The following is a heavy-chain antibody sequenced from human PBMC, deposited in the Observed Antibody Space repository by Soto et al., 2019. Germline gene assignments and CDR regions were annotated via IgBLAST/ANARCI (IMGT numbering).Heavy chain of an antibody. D-gene: IGHD3-22*01. CDR1: GGAFTNYS. CDR3: ARSQEYSSVWYNCFDP. J-gene: IGHJ5*02. V-gene: IGHV1-69*01. Sequence: QVQLVQSGAEVRKPGSSVKVSCTASGGAFTNYSVHWLRQAPGQGLEWLGGIVPLFGTTNYAQRFRGRVTNTEDESNNTAYMDLRSLRSADTAIYYCARSQEYSSVWYNCFDPWGQGTLVTVSS. CDR2: IVPLFGTT.